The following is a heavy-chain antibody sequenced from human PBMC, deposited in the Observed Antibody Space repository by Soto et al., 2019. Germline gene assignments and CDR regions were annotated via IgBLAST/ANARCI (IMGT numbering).Heavy chain of an antibody. CDR3: ARGAWYSSSWYWFDP. J-gene: IGHJ5*02. CDR2: MNPNSGNI. CDR1: GYTFTSYD. Sequence: ASVKVSCKASGYTFTSYDINWVRQATGQGLEWMGWMNPNSGNIGYAQKFQGRVTMTRNTSISTAYMELSSLRSEDTAVYYCARGAWYSSSWYWFDPWGQGTLVTVSS. V-gene: IGHV1-8*01. D-gene: IGHD6-13*01.